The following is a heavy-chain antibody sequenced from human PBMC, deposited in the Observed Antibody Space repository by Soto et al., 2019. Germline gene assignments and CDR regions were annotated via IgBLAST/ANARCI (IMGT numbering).Heavy chain of an antibody. J-gene: IGHJ5*02. CDR1: GYTFTSYG. Sequence: ASVKVSCKASGYTFTSYGISWVRQAPGQGLEWMGWISAYNGNTNYAQKLQGGVTMTTDTSTSTAYMELRSLRSDDTAVYYCARSPDVLRFLEWSINWFDPWGQGTLVTVSS. V-gene: IGHV1-18*01. D-gene: IGHD3-3*01. CDR3: ARSPDVLRFLEWSINWFDP. CDR2: ISAYNGNT.